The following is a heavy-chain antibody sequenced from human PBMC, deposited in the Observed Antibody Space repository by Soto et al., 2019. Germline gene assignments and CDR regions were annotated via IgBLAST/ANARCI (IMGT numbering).Heavy chain of an antibody. J-gene: IGHJ4*02. V-gene: IGHV1-8*01. CDR1: GYTFTSYD. CDR2: MNPNSGNT. CDR3: AREAAAIGTDY. Sequence: QVQLVQSGAEVKKPGASVKVSCKASGYTFTSYDINWVRQAPGQGLEWMGWMNPNSGNTGYAQKFQGRVTMTRNTSLSTAYIALSRLRPEDPAVYYCAREAAAIGTDYLGQGTLVTVSS. D-gene: IGHD2-2*01.